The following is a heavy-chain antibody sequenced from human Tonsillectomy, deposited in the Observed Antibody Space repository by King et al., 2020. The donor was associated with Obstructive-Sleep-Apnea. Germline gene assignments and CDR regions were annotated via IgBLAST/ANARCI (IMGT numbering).Heavy chain of an antibody. CDR1: GYSFSRYW. J-gene: IGHJ6*02. Sequence: EVQLVQSGAEVNKPGESLRISCKGSGYSFSRYWITWVRQMPGKGLECMGRIDPSDSYTKYSPSFRGHVTISADKSISTAYLQWSSLKASDTAIYFCARPDYSSPGATYFYGMDVWGHGTTVTVSS. CDR2: IDPSDSYT. D-gene: IGHD4-11*01. V-gene: IGHV5-10-1*01. CDR3: ARPDYSSPGATYFYGMDV.